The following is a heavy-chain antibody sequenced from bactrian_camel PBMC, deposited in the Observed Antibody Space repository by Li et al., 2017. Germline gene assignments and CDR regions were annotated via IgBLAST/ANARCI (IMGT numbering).Heavy chain of an antibody. CDR1: GFTFSSYD. Sequence: DVQLVESGGGLVQPGGSLRLSCAASGFTFSSYDMSWVRQAPGKGLEWVSGINSGGGITYYADSVKGRFTISRDNAKNTLYLQMNGLKTEDTAVYYCTTDGTSYSDYVNHWGQGTQVTVS. CDR3: TTDGTSYSDYVNH. D-gene: IGHD7*01. J-gene: IGHJ4*01. CDR2: INSGGGIT. V-gene: IGHV3S40*01.